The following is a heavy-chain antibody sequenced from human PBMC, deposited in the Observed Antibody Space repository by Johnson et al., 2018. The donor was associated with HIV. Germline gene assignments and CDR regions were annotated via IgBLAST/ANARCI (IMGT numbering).Heavy chain of an antibody. Sequence: VQLVESGGGVVQPGRSLILSCAASGFSLSSYAMHWVRQAPGKGLEWVAVISYDGSNKYYADSVKGRFTISRDNSKNTLYVQMNSLRPEDTAVYYCSSGDDDGFGGQGTMVTVSS. CDR2: ISYDGSNK. D-gene: IGHD5-12*01. J-gene: IGHJ3*01. CDR1: GFSLSSYA. V-gene: IGHV3-30*04. CDR3: SSGDDDGF.